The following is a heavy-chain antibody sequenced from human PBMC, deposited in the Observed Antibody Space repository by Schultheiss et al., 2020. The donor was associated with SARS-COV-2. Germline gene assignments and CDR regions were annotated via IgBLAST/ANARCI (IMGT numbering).Heavy chain of an antibody. CDR3: AKRGIAAAAPYYYYMDV. Sequence: GESLKISCAASGFTFSSHWMSWVRQAPGKGLEWVSAISGSGGSTYYADSVKGRFTISRDNSKNTLYLQMNSLRAEDTAVYYCAKRGIAAAAPYYYYMDVWGKGTTVTVSS. V-gene: IGHV3-23*01. J-gene: IGHJ6*03. D-gene: IGHD6-13*01. CDR1: GFTFSSHW. CDR2: ISGSGGST.